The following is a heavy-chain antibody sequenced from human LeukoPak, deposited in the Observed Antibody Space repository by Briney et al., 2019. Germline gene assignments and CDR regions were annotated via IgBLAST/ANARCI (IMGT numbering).Heavy chain of an antibody. CDR1: GYSFTDYW. Sequence: GESLKISCKGSGYSFTDYWIGWVRQMPGKGLEWMGLIHPGDSDTRYSPSFQGQVTISVDKSISTAYLQWSSLKASDTATYYCARHFRLYYYDSSGYFGFDYWGQGTLVTVSS. CDR2: IHPGDSDT. CDR3: ARHFRLYYYDSSGYFGFDY. D-gene: IGHD3-22*01. J-gene: IGHJ4*02. V-gene: IGHV5-51*01.